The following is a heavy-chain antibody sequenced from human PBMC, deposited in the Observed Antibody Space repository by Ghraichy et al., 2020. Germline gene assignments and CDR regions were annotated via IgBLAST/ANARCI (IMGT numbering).Heavy chain of an antibody. CDR3: TKERGGAPYYYAMDV. CDR2: FSSDDDTT. D-gene: IGHD3-10*01. Sequence: GESLNISCAASGFKFEDYTMHWVRQAPGKGLEWVSLFSSDDDTTYYADSVKGRFTISRDNSKKSLYLQMNSLRIEDTALYYCTKERGGAPYYYAMDVWGQGTTVTVSS. CDR1: GFKFEDYT. V-gene: IGHV3-43*01. J-gene: IGHJ6*02.